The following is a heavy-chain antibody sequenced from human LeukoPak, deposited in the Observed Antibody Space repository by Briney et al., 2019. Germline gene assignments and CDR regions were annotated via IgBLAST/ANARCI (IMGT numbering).Heavy chain of an antibody. CDR3: ARGPDPVVRGPRRAFDL. D-gene: IGHD3-10*01. J-gene: IGHJ3*01. Sequence: GGSLRLSCAASGFTFRYYAMHWVRQAPGKGLEWVAVISNDGSIQCYTDSVKGRFIISRDDSKNRMYLQMNSLRVDDTALYYCARGPDPVVRGPRRAFDLWGQGTRVTASS. CDR2: ISNDGSIQ. CDR1: GFTFRYYA. V-gene: IGHV3-30-3*01.